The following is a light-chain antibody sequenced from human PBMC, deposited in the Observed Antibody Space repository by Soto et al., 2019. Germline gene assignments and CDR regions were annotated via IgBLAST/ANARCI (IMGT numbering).Light chain of an antibody. Sequence: EILMTQSPATLSVSPGERVSLSCRASQSISSDFAWYQQKPGQSPRLLIYGASTRATGVPARFSGSGSGTEFTLTISSLQSEDFAVYYCQHYNNWPFTFGGGTRVEIK. J-gene: IGKJ4*01. CDR3: QHYNNWPFT. V-gene: IGKV3-15*01. CDR1: QSISSD. CDR2: GAS.